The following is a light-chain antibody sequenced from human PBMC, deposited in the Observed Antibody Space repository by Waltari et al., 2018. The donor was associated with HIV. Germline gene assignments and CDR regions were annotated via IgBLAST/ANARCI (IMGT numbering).Light chain of an antibody. J-gene: IGLJ2*01. V-gene: IGLV1-40*01. CDR3: QSYDSSLSGPVV. CDR2: VYS. Sequence: QSVLTQPPSVSGAPGQRVTISCTGSSSNIGADYFVHWYQQLPGAAPKLLIYVYSHRPSAVPDRFSGSTSGTSASLAITGLQAEDEADYYCQSYDSSLSGPVVFGGGTKLTVL. CDR1: SSNIGADYF.